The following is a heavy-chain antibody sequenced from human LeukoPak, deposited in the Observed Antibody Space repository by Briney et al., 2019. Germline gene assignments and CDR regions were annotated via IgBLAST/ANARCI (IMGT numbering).Heavy chain of an antibody. CDR1: GGSISSYY. J-gene: IGHJ3*02. CDR3: ARGLQLWPHYAFDI. V-gene: IGHV4-4*07. Sequence: KPSETLSLTCTVSGGSISSYYWSWIRQPAGKGLEWIGRIYTSGSTNYNPSLKSRVTISVDTSKNQFSLKLSSVTAADTAVYYCARGLQLWPHYAFDIWGQGTMVTVSS. CDR2: IYTSGST. D-gene: IGHD5-18*01.